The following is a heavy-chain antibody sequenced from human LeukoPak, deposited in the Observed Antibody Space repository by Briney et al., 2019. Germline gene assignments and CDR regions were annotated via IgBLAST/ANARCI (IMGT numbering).Heavy chain of an antibody. CDR2: IYYRGST. D-gene: IGHD4-17*01. CDR1: GDSIKSYS. V-gene: IGHV4-59*01. CDR3: ARVCADYGCNFDY. Sequence: SETLSLTCTVSGDSIKSYSWSWIRQPPGKRLEWIGYIYYRGSTNYNPSLMSRVTISVDTSKNQFSLKLSSVTAADTAVYYCARVCADYGCNFDYWGQGTLVTVSS. J-gene: IGHJ4*02.